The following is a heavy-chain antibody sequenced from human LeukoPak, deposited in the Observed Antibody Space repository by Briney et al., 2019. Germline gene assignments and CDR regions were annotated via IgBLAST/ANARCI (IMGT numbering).Heavy chain of an antibody. D-gene: IGHD3-16*01. CDR2: INPGDSDT. CDR3: VRLPPEDPRWGRVTWFDP. Sequence: GGSLKISCKCSGYSFTGYWIGWVRQMPGKGLEWMGIINPGDSDTRYSPSLQGQVTITADKSISTAYLQWSSLKASDSAMYYCVRLPPEDPRWGRVTWFDPWGQGTLVTVSS. V-gene: IGHV5-51*01. J-gene: IGHJ5*02. CDR1: GYSFTGYW.